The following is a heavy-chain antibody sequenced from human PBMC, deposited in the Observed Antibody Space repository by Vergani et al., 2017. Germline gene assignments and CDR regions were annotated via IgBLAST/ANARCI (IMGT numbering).Heavy chain of an antibody. CDR3: ARGLRYFDWLLYGNYYYYGMDV. J-gene: IGHJ6*02. CDR2: ISSSGSTI. V-gene: IGHV3-48*03. D-gene: IGHD3-9*01. Sequence: EVQLVESGGGLVQPGGSLRLSCAASGFTFSSYEMNWVRQAPGKGLEWVSYISSSGSTIYYADSVKGRFTISRDNAKNSLYLQMNSLRAEDTAVYYCARGLRYFDWLLYGNYYYYGMDVWGQGTTVTGSS. CDR1: GFTFSSYE.